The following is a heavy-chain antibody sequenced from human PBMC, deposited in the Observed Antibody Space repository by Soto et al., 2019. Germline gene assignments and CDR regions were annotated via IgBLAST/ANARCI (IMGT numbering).Heavy chain of an antibody. D-gene: IGHD3-16*02. V-gene: IGHV4-31*03. J-gene: IGHJ3*02. CDR1: GGSISSGGYY. CDR2: IYYSGST. Sequence: SETLSLTCTVSGGSISSGGYYWSWIRQHPGKGLEWIGYIYYSGSTYYNPSLKSRVTISVDTSKNQFSLKLSSVTAADTAVYYCARDIVDGRLALDIWGQGTMVTVSS. CDR3: ARDIVDGRLALDI.